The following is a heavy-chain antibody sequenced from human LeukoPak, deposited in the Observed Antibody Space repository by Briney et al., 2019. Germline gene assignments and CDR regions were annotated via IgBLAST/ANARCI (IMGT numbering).Heavy chain of an antibody. CDR3: AKSHLPNAYSGTYYCDY. CDR1: GFTFSYYG. D-gene: IGHD1-26*01. Sequence: PGGSLRLSCAESGFTFSYYGMHWVRQAPGKGLEWVAFIRYDESKKFYGDSVKGRFTISRDNSKNTLYLQMNSLRTEDTAVYYCAKSHLPNAYSGTYYCDYWGQGTLVTVSS. CDR2: IRYDESKK. V-gene: IGHV3-30*02. J-gene: IGHJ4*02.